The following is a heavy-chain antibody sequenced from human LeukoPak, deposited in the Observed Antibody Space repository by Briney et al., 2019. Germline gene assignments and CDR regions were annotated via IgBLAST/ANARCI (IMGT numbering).Heavy chain of an antibody. V-gene: IGHV4-61*02. D-gene: IGHD3-22*01. J-gene: IGHJ4*02. Sequence: PSETLSLTCTVSGGSVSSGSYYWSWIRQPAGKGLEWIGRIYTSGSTNYNPSLKSRVTISVDTSKNQFSLKLSSVTAADTAVYYCAGAPIKRSSGYYRYFDYWGQGTLVTVSS. CDR2: IYTSGST. CDR3: AGAPIKRSSGYYRYFDY. CDR1: GGSVSSGSYY.